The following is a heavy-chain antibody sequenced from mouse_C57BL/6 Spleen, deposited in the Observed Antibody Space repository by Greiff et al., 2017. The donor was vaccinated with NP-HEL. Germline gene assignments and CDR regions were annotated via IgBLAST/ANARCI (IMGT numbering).Heavy chain of an antibody. Sequence: EVQLQQSGPELVKPGASVKMSCKASGYTFTDYNMHWVKQSHGKSLEWIGYINPNNGGTSYNQKFKGKATLTVNKSSSTAYMELRSLTSEDSAVYYCAREPTSQLGGDYWGQGTTLTVSS. J-gene: IGHJ2*01. CDR3: AREPTSQLGGDY. CDR1: GYTFTDYN. D-gene: IGHD4-1*02. V-gene: IGHV1-22*01. CDR2: INPNNGGT.